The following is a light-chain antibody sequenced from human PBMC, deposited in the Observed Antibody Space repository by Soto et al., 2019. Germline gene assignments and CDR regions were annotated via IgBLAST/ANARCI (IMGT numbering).Light chain of an antibody. J-gene: IGKJ1*01. CDR1: QSIRSN. Sequence: EIVLTQSPSTLSLSPGERATLSCRASQSIRSNLAWYQHKPGQAPRLLIYDASNRATGIPGRFSGSGSGTDFTLTISNLEPEDFAVYYCQQRDNWPWTFGQGAKVEIK. V-gene: IGKV3-11*01. CDR2: DAS. CDR3: QQRDNWPWT.